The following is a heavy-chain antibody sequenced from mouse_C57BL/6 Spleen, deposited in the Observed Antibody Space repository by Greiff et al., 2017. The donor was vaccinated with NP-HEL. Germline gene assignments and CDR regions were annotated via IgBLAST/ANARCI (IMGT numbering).Heavy chain of an antibody. Sequence: QVQLKESGAELVRPGASVTLSCKASGYTFTDYEMHWVKQTPVHGLEWIGAIDPETGGTAYNQKFKGKAILTADKSSSTAYMELRSLTSEDSAVYYCTRCSDSSGYSYYFDYWGQGTTLTVSS. V-gene: IGHV1-15*01. J-gene: IGHJ2*01. CDR1: GYTFTDYE. CDR3: TRCSDSSGYSYYFDY. D-gene: IGHD3-2*02. CDR2: IDPETGGT.